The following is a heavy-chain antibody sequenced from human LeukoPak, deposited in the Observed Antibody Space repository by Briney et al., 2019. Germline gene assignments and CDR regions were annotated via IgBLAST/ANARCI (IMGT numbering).Heavy chain of an antibody. D-gene: IGHD2-21*02. Sequence: GGSLRLSCAASGFTFNSFALSWVRQAPGEGLEWVSTLSSSSTGTYYADSVKGRFTISRDNSKNTLYLQMNGLRAEDTAVYYCAKARGRVTTIVVVTHAFDSWGQGTLVTVSS. V-gene: IGHV3-23*01. CDR1: GFTFNSFA. CDR3: AKARGRVTTIVVVTHAFDS. CDR2: LSSSSTGT. J-gene: IGHJ4*02.